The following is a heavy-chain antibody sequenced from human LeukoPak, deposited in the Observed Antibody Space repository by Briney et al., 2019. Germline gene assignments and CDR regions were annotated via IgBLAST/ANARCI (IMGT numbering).Heavy chain of an antibody. CDR3: ARDVRMGYYGMDV. V-gene: IGHV4-59*01. Sequence: SETLSLTCTVSGGSISSYYWSWIRQPPGKGMEWIGYIYCSGSTNYNPSLKSRVTISVDTSKNQFSLKLSSVTAADTAVYYCARDVRMGYYGMDVWGQGTTVTVSS. CDR1: GGSISSYY. CDR2: IYCSGST. D-gene: IGHD2-15*01. J-gene: IGHJ6*02.